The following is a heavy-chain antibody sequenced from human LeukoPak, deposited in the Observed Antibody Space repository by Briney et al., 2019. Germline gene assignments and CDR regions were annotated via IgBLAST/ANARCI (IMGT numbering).Heavy chain of an antibody. J-gene: IGHJ4*02. CDR3: AKDSLADIDY. CDR1: GFIFSTYG. V-gene: IGHV3-30*02. D-gene: IGHD3-16*01. CDR2: IRHDGSIK. Sequence: PGGSLRLSCAASGFIFSTYGMYWVRQAPGKGLEWVAFIRHDGSIKNYADSVKGRSTISSDNSKNTLYLQMNSLRAEDTAVYYCAKDSLADIDYWGQGTLVTVSS.